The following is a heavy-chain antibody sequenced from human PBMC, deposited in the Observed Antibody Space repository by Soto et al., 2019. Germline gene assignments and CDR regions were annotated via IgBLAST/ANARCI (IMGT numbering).Heavy chain of an antibody. CDR1: GFSCSSYS. J-gene: IGHJ4*02. CDR3: ARGPRILVGSTSSFDY. CDR2: ITSSSTYV. V-gene: IGHV3-21*01. Sequence: GGSLRLSCAASGFSCSSYSMNWVRQAPGKGLEWVSSITSSSTYVYYADSVKGRFTISRDNAKNSLYLQVNSLRAEDTAVYYCARGPRILVGSTSSFDYWGQGTLVTVSS. D-gene: IGHD1-26*01.